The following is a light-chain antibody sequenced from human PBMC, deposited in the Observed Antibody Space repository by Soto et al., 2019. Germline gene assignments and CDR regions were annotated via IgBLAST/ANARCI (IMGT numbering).Light chain of an antibody. CDR2: AAS. V-gene: IGKV1-39*01. CDR1: QSISRY. Sequence: DIQMTQSPSSLSASVGDRVTITCRASQSISRYLNWYQQKPEKAPNLLIYAASSLQSVVPSRFSGSGPWTDFTLTISSLKPEHFATYSCQQTYSHPQTSGQENTVEIK. J-gene: IGKJ1*01. CDR3: QQTYSHPQT.